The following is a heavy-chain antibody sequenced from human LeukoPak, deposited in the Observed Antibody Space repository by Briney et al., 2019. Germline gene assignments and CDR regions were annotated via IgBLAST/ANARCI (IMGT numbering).Heavy chain of an antibody. CDR1: GYTFTGYY. CDR3: ARDLGDYGDYYYYYYMDV. V-gene: IGHV1-2*02. J-gene: IGHJ6*03. CDR2: INPNSGGT. Sequence: GASVKVSCKASGYTFTGYYMHWVRQAPGQGLEWMGWINPNSGGTNYAQKFQGRVTMTRDTSISTAYMELSRLRSDDTAVYYCARDLGDYGDYYYYYYMDVWGKGTTVTVSS. D-gene: IGHD4-17*01.